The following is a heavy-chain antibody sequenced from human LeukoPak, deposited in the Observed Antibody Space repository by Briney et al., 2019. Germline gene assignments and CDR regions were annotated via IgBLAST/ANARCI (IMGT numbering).Heavy chain of an antibody. CDR3: ARLFTRAWEYRYGMDV. D-gene: IGHD1-26*01. CDR2: IYIDGIT. CDR1: GGSIRTDGSY. J-gene: IGHJ6*02. V-gene: IGHV4-39*02. Sequence: PSETLSLTCTVSGGSIRTDGSYWAWIRQPPGKGLEWIGSIYIDGITHYHSSLQSRVTLSIDTSKNHFSLRLPSVTAADTAVFYCARLFTRAWEYRYGMDVWGQGTAVTVSS.